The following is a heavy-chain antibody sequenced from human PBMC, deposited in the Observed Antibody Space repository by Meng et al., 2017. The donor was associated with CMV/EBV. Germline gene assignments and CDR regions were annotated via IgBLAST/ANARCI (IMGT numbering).Heavy chain of an antibody. J-gene: IGHJ4*02. V-gene: IGHV3-49*04. Sequence: GESLKISCAASGFTFSSYWMSWVRQAPGKGLEWVGFIRSKAYGGTTEYAASVKGRFTISRDDSKSSAYLQMNSLKTEDTAVYYCTREYELGYCSSTSCPYFDYWGQGTLVTVSS. CDR3: TREYELGYCSSTSCPYFDY. CDR1: GFTFSSYW. D-gene: IGHD2-2*01. CDR2: IRSKAYGGTT.